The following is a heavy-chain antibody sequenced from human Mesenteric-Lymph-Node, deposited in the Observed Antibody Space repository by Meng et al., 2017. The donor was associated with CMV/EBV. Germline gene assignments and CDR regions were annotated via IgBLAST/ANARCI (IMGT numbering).Heavy chain of an antibody. CDR3: AKTRRTYDFLTGFDY. V-gene: IGHV3-23*01. J-gene: IGHJ4*02. CDR1: GVTLRSYA. Sequence: SGVTLRSYAMTWVRQAPGKGLDWVSGISGSGSSTFYADSVKGRFTISRDNSKNTLYLQMNSLRAEDTAVYYCAKTRRTYDFLTGFDYWGQGTLVTVSS. CDR2: ISGSGSST. D-gene: IGHD3-9*01.